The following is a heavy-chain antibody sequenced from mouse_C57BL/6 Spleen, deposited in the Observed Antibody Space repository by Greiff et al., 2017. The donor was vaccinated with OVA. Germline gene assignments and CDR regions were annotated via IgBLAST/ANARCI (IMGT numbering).Heavy chain of an antibody. D-gene: IGHD1-1*01. V-gene: IGHV2-6-1*01. CDR2: IWSDGST. Sequence: VMLVESGPGLVAPSQSLSITCTVSGFSLTSYGVHWVRQPPGKGLEWLVVIWSDGSTTYNSALKSRLSISKDNSKSQVFLKMNSLQTDDTAMYYCARHPVYGSSYFYAMDYWGQGTSVTVSS. CDR3: ARHPVYGSSYFYAMDY. J-gene: IGHJ4*01. CDR1: GFSLTSYG.